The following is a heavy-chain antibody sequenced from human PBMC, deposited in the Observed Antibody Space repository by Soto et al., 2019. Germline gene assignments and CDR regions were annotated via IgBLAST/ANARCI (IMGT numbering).Heavy chain of an antibody. CDR3: AKDPYQYSGYVINWFDP. J-gene: IGHJ5*02. Sequence: PGGSLRLSCAASGFTFSSYSMNWVRQATGKGLEWVSDISSSSSTTYYADSVKGRFTISRDNAKNTLYLQMNSLRAEDTAVYYCAKDPYQYSGYVINWFDPWGQGTLVTVSS. CDR1: GFTFSSYS. V-gene: IGHV3-48*01. D-gene: IGHD5-12*01. CDR2: ISSSSSTT.